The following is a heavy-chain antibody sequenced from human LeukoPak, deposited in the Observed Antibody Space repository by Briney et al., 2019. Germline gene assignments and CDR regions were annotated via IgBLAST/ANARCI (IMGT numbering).Heavy chain of an antibody. J-gene: IGHJ4*02. CDR3: ARLYSSGWAHFDY. D-gene: IGHD6-19*01. V-gene: IGHV5-51*01. Sequence: ESLKISCKGSGYIFTSYWIGWVRQMPGKGLEWMGIIYPGESDTRYSPSYQGQVTLSADKSLSTAYLQWSSLKASDTAMYYCARLYSSGWAHFDYWGQGTLVTVSS. CDR2: IYPGESDT. CDR1: GYIFTSYW.